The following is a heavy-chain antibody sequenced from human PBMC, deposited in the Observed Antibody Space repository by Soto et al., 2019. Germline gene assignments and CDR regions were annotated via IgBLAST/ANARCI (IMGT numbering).Heavy chain of an antibody. J-gene: IGHJ4*02. CDR1: GVSISDYY. CDR2: IHYSGST. D-gene: IGHD2-2*01. Sequence: QVQLQESGPGLVKPSETLSLTCTVSGVSISDYYWSWIRQPPGKGLDWIGYIHYSGSTDYNPSLKSRVTISVDTSKNQFSLELTSVTATDTAVYYCARDFGRHCSSTRCDPFYFDSWVQGSLGTVSS. CDR3: ARDFGRHCSSTRCDPFYFDS. V-gene: IGHV4-59*01.